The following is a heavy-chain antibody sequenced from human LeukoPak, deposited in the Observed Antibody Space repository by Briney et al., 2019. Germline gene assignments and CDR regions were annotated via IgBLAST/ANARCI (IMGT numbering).Heavy chain of an antibody. CDR2: IKQDGSEK. V-gene: IGHV3-7*01. CDR3: ARVDIVATISEYYFDY. CDR1: GFTFSSDW. D-gene: IGHD5-12*01. J-gene: IGHJ4*02. Sequence: GGSLRLSCAASGFTFSSDWMSWVRQAPGKGLEWVANIKQDGSEKYYVGSVKGRFTISRDNAKNSLYLQMNSLRAEDTAVYYCARVDIVATISEYYFDYWGQGTLVTVSS.